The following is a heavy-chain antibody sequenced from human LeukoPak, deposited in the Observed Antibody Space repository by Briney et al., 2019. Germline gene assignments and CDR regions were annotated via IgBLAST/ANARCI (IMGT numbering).Heavy chain of an antibody. CDR1: GFTFSSYG. CDR3: ANAEQESLLRYFDWLKNYYMDV. V-gene: IGHV3-30*02. Sequence: GGSLRLSCAASGFTFSSYGMHWVRQAPGKGLEWVAFIRYDGSNKYYADSVKGRFTISRDNSKNTLYLQMNSLRAEDTAVYYCANAEQESLLRYFDWLKNYYMDVWGKGTTVTISS. D-gene: IGHD3-9*01. J-gene: IGHJ6*03. CDR2: IRYDGSNK.